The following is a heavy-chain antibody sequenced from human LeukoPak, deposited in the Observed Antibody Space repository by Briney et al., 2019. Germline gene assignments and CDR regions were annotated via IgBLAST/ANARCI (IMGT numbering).Heavy chain of an antibody. Sequence: GASVKVSCKAFGYKLTDNWIHWVRQAPGQGLEWMGWINTKTGATNIAQKFQGRVTMTRDTSVNTAYIEVSRLTSDDTAVYFCARGVVECPNWGQGTLVTVSS. CDR3: ARGVVECPN. CDR1: GYKLTDNW. J-gene: IGHJ4*02. V-gene: IGHV1-2*02. CDR2: INTKTGAT. D-gene: IGHD2-15*01.